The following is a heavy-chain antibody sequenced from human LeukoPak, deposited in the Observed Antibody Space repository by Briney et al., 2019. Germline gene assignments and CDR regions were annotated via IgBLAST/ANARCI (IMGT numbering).Heavy chain of an antibody. J-gene: IGHJ5*02. V-gene: IGHV4-30-4*01. CDR3: AREDGDSNWFDP. CDR1: GGSISSGDYY. D-gene: IGHD4-17*01. CDR2: IYYSGST. Sequence: SETLSLTCTVSGGSISSGDYYWSWIRQPPGKGLEWTGYIYYSGSTYNNPSLKSRVTISVDTSKNQFSLKLSSVTAADTAVYYCAREDGDSNWFDPWGQGTLVTVSS.